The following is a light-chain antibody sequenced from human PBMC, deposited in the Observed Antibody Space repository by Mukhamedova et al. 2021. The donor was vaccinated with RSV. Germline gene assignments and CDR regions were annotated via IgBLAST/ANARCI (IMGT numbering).Light chain of an antibody. CDR2: KTS. Sequence: WYQRRVHGKAPKLLIYKTSHLENGVPPRFSGTESGTEFTLTINNLQPDGFATYHCQLYNNFSFTFGQGTRLEMK. V-gene: IGKV1-5*03. CDR3: QLYNNFSFT. J-gene: IGKJ2*01.